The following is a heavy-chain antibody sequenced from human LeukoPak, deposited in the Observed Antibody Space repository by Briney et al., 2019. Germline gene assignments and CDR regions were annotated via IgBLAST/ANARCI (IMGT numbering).Heavy chain of an antibody. CDR1: GFTFSSYS. CDR2: ISSSSSYI. V-gene: IGHV3-21*01. J-gene: IGHJ4*02. CDR3: ARDFRRKFDY. Sequence: GGSLRLSCAASGFTFSSYSMNWVRQAPGKGLEWVSSISSSSSYIYYADSVKGRFTIPRDNAKNSLYLQMNSLRAEDTAVYYCARDFRRKFDYWGQGTLVTVSS.